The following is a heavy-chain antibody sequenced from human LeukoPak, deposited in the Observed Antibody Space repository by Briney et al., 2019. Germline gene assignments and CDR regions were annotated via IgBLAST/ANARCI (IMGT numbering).Heavy chain of an antibody. V-gene: IGHV1-46*01. CDR1: GYTFTNNY. Sequence: ASVKVSCKASGYTFTNNYIHRVRQAPGQGLEWMGIINPSGGSATYAQKFRGRVTMTRDTSTSTVYMELSSLRSEDTAVYYCARGLDSSGYYAPWGQGTLVTVSS. CDR3: ARGLDSSGYYAP. CDR2: INPSGGSA. J-gene: IGHJ5*02. D-gene: IGHD3-22*01.